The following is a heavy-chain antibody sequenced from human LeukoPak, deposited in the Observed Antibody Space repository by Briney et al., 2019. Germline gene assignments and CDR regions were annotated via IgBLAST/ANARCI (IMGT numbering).Heavy chain of an antibody. J-gene: IGHJ4*02. Sequence: ASVRVSCKTSGYTFTGYYLHWVRQAPGQRPEWMGRIDPDSGGTHYGQKFQGRVTVTRDTSITTVYTELSGLTSDDTAVYYCARVPGPYTTSRFDFWGQGTLVTVSS. D-gene: IGHD2-2*02. V-gene: IGHV1-2*02. CDR3: ARVPGPYTTSRFDF. CDR2: IDPDSGGT. CDR1: GYTFTGYY.